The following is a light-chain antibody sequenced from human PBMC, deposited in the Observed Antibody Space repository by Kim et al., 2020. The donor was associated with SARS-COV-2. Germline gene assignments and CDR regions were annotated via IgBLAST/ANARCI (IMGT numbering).Light chain of an antibody. Sequence: LSLSPGERATLSCRASQSVSSYLAWYQQKPGQAPRLLIFDASNRATGIPARFSGSGSGTDFTLTISSLEPEDFAVYYWQQRSNWYSFGQGTKLEIK. CDR3: QQRSNWYS. CDR2: DAS. J-gene: IGKJ2*03. CDR1: QSVSSY. V-gene: IGKV3-11*01.